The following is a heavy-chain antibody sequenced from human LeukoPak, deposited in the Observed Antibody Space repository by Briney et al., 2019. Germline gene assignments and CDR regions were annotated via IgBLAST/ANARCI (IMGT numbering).Heavy chain of an antibody. V-gene: IGHV1-46*01. J-gene: IGHJ4*02. D-gene: IGHD2-2*01. CDR2: ITPSGGST. CDR3: ARDLIGKTVVVPAAIPGY. Sequence: ASVKGSCKAAGYTFTSYYMHWVRQAPGQGLEWMGIITPSGGSTSYAQKFQGRVTMTRDTSTSTVYMELSSLRSEDTAVYYCARDLIGKTVVVPAAIPGYWGQGTLVTVSS. CDR1: GYTFTSYY.